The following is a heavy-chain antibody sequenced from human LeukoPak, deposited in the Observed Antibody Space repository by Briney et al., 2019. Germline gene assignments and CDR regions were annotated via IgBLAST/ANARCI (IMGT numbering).Heavy chain of an antibody. CDR2: ISGSGGST. Sequence: GGSLRLSCAASGFTFSSYAMSWVRQAPGKGLEWVSAISGSGGSTYYADSVKGRFTISRDNSKNTLYLQMNSLRAEDTAVYYCARVQHCSSTSCPFDYWGQGTLVTVSS. CDR1: GFTFSSYA. D-gene: IGHD2-2*01. CDR3: ARVQHCSSTSCPFDY. J-gene: IGHJ4*02. V-gene: IGHV3-23*01.